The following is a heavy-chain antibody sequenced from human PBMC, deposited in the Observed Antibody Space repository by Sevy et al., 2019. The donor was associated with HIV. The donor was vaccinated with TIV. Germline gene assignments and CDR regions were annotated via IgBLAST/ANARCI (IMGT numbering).Heavy chain of an antibody. Sequence: SESLSLTCTVSGGSIRSTSHYCGWIRQPPGKGLEWIGSVFYSGRTNYKWSLKSRLSISVDTSKNQFALDLRSVPATDTAVYSCLRSSNHVLLMVTPSPRWAFDVWGQGARVIVSS. CDR3: LRSSNHVLLMVTPSPRWAFDV. V-gene: IGHV4-39*01. CDR1: GGSIRSTSHY. D-gene: IGHD2-21*02. J-gene: IGHJ3*01. CDR2: VFYSGRT.